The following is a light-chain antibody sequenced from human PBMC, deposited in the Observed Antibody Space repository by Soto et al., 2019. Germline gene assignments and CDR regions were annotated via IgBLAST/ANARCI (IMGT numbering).Light chain of an antibody. V-gene: IGLV1-44*01. Sequence: QLVLSQPPSASGTPGQRVTISCSGSSSNIGSNTVNWYQQLPGTAPKLLIYNNNQRPSGVPDRFSGSNSGTSASLAISRLQSEDEADYYCAVWDDSLNGWVFGGGTKLTVL. CDR3: AVWDDSLNGWV. CDR2: NNN. J-gene: IGLJ3*02. CDR1: SSNIGSNT.